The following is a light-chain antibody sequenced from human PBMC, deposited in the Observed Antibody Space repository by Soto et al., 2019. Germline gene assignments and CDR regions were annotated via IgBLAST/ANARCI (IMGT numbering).Light chain of an antibody. CDR3: HQRQSWPRT. CDR1: QYINTR. J-gene: IGKJ1*01. Sequence: EIVFTQSPATLSSFPGDRVTLSCRASQYINTRLAWYQHRPGQAPRLLIYQTSIRAAGIPARFSASGTGTDFTLTISDVQTEEFAVYYCHQRQSWPRTFGQGTKVDIK. CDR2: QTS. V-gene: IGKV3-11*01.